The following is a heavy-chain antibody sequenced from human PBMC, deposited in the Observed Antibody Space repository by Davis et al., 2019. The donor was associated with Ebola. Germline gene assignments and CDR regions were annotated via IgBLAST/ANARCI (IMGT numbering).Heavy chain of an antibody. CDR1: GGSFSGYY. V-gene: IGHV4-34*01. CDR2: INHSGST. CDR3: ARLTYSSSWYDLDY. Sequence: MPSDTLSLTFAVYGGSFSGYYWSWIRQPPGKGLEWIGEINHSGSTNYNPSLKSRDTISVDTSKNQFSLKLSSVTAADTAVYYCARLTYSSSWYDLDYWGQGTLVTVSS. D-gene: IGHD6-13*01. J-gene: IGHJ4*02.